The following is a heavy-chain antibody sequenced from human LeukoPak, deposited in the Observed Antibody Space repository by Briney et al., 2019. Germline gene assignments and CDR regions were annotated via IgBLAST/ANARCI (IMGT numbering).Heavy chain of an antibody. CDR3: AKAPGIAAAGTVWYFDY. CDR1: GFTFDDHA. D-gene: IGHD6-13*01. V-gene: IGHV3-9*01. J-gene: IGHJ4*02. CDR2: ISWNSGSI. Sequence: QPGGSLRLSCAASGFTFDDHAMHWVRQAPGKGLEWVPGISWNSGSIGYADSVKGRFTISRDNAKNSLYLQMNSLRAEDTALYYCAKAPGIAAAGTVWYFDYWGQGTLVTVSS.